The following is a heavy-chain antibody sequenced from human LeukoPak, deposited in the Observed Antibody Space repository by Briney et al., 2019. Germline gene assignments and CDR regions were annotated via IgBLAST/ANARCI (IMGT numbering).Heavy chain of an antibody. J-gene: IGHJ4*02. V-gene: IGHV3-21*01. Sequence: PGGSLRLSCAASGFAFGDFSINWVRQAPGKGLEWVSSISSSSSYIYYADSVKGRFTISRDNAKNSLYLQMNSLRAEDTAVYYCAGYTYYYDSSGRSPGGYWGQGTLVTVSS. CDR2: ISSSSSYI. CDR1: GFAFGDFS. CDR3: AGYTYYYDSSGRSPGGY. D-gene: IGHD3-22*01.